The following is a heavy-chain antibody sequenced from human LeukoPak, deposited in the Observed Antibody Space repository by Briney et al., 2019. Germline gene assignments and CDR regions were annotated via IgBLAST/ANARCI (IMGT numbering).Heavy chain of an antibody. CDR1: GFTFRGYW. V-gene: IGHV3-7*01. CDR3: ARILSGITMVRGVITTPDY. Sequence: PGGSLRLSCAASGFTFRGYWMSWVRQAPGKGLEWVANIKQDGSEKYYVDSVKGRFTISRDNAKNSLYLQMNSLRAEDTAVYYCARILSGITMVRGVITTPDYWGQGTLVTVSS. D-gene: IGHD3-10*01. J-gene: IGHJ4*02. CDR2: IKQDGSEK.